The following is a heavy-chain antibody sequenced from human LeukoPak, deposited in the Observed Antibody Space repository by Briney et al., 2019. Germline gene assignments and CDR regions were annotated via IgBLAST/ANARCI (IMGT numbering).Heavy chain of an antibody. CDR1: GFTFSSYS. Sequence: GGSLRLSCAASGFTFSSYSMNWVRQAPGKGLEWVSSISSSSSYIYYADSVMGRFTISRDNAKNSLYLQMNSLRAEDTAVYYCARDLSKYYGSGSPFDYWGQGTLVTVSS. D-gene: IGHD3-10*01. CDR2: ISSSSSYI. V-gene: IGHV3-21*01. CDR3: ARDLSKYYGSGSPFDY. J-gene: IGHJ4*02.